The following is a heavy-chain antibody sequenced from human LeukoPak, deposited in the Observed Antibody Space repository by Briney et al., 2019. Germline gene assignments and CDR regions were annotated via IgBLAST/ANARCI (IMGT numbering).Heavy chain of an antibody. J-gene: IGHJ3*02. D-gene: IGHD1-26*01. Sequence: KTGGSLRLSCAASGFTFSSYAMSWVRQAPGKGLEWVSAISGSGGSTYYADSVKGRFAISRDNSKNTLYLQMNSLRVEDMAVYYCAKGGSGSYRGLFDIWGQGTMVTVSS. CDR2: ISGSGGST. CDR1: GFTFSSYA. CDR3: AKGGSGSYRGLFDI. V-gene: IGHV3-23*01.